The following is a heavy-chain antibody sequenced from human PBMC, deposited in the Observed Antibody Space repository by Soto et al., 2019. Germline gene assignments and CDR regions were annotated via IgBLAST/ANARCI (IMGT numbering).Heavy chain of an antibody. V-gene: IGHV6-1*01. J-gene: IGHJ4*02. D-gene: IGHD6-19*01. CDR2: TYYKSKWFY. CDR3: ARGHQWLLY. Sequence: PSQTLSLTRDISGDSVSSDSTAWNWIRPSPSRGLEWLGRTYYKSKWFYNYAVSVRSRIAIKSDTSKNQFSLQLNSVTPEDTAVYFCARGHQWLLYWGQGTLVTVAS. CDR1: GDSVSSDSTA.